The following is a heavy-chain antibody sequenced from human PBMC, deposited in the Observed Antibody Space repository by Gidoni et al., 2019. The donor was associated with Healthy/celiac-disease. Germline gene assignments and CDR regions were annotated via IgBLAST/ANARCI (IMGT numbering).Heavy chain of an antibody. V-gene: IGHV4-61*02. J-gene: IGHJ3*02. Sequence: QVQLQESGPGLVKPSQTLSLTCTVPGGSISSGSYYWSWIRQPAGKGLEWIGRIYTSGSTNYNPSLKSRVTISVDTSKNQFSLKLSSVTAADTAVYYCACGGDCAGGAFDIWGQGTMVTVSS. CDR1: GGSISSGSYY. CDR3: ACGGDCAGGAFDI. CDR2: IYTSGST. D-gene: IGHD2-21*02.